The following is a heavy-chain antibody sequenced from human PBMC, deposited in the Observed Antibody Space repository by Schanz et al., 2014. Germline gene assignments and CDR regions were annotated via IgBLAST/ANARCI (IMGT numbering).Heavy chain of an antibody. CDR2: IKQDGSEK. V-gene: IGHV3-7*04. Sequence: EVQLVESGGGLVQPGGSLRLSCAASGFIFSNSWMSWVRQAPGKGLEWVANIKQDGSEKYYVDSVKGRFTISRDNSKDTLYLQMSGLTPEDTAVYYCARGPIPIQGVPMDFWGQGTLVTVYS. D-gene: IGHD3-10*01. CDR3: ARGPIPIQGVPMDF. J-gene: IGHJ4*02. CDR1: GFIFSNSW.